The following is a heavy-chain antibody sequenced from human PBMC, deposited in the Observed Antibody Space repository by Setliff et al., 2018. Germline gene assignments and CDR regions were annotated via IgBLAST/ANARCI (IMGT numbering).Heavy chain of an antibody. V-gene: IGHV3-7*01. J-gene: IGHJ5*02. CDR2: INQGGGAQ. D-gene: IGHD3-3*01. Sequence: PGGSLRLSCAASGVTVSAYDMSWVRQAPGKGLEWVANINQGGGAQFYVDSVKGRFTISRDNAKNSLYLQMSSLRAEDTAVYYCARDVFDFRTGQADPWGQGTLVTVSS. CDR1: GVTVSAYD. CDR3: ARDVFDFRTGQADP.